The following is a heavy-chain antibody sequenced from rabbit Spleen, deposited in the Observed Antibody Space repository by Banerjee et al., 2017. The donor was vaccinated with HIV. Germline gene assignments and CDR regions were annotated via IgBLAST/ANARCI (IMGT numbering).Heavy chain of an antibody. V-gene: IGHV1S45*01. J-gene: IGHJ4*01. D-gene: IGHD6-1*01. CDR2: INAVTGKA. Sequence: QEQLEESGGGLVKPEGSLTLTCKASGFSFSDRDVMCWVRQAPGKGLEWIACINAVTGKAVYASWAKGRFTFSKTSSTTVTLQMTSLTAADTATYLCAREKSGIVGYDLWGPGTLVTVS. CDR1: GFSFSDRDV. CDR3: AREKSGIVGYDL.